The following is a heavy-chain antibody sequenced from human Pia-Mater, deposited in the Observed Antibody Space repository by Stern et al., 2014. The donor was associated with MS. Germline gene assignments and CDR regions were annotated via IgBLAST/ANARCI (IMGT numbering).Heavy chain of an antibody. D-gene: IGHD3-22*01. CDR1: GVSISSGGYY. CDR2: ISHSGST. Sequence: QVQLQQSGPGLVKPSQTLSLTCTVSGVSISSGGYYWSWIRPHPGKGLEWIGYISHSGSTYYHPSLKSRVTISIDTTKNQFSLKLSSVTAADTAVYHCASGGPNYDSSGYYYFDFWGQGTLVTVSS. J-gene: IGHJ4*02. CDR3: ASGGPNYDSSGYYYFDF. V-gene: IGHV4-31*03.